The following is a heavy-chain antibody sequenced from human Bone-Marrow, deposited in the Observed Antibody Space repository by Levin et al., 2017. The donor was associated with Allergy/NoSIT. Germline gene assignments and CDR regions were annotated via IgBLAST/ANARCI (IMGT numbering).Heavy chain of an antibody. J-gene: IGHJ4*02. D-gene: IGHD5-18*01. CDR3: AKAGTAMVKDY. V-gene: IGHV3-30*18. CDR2: ISYDGSNK. CDR1: GFTFSSYG. Sequence: GESLKISCAASGFTFSSYGMHWVRQAPGKGLEWVAVISYDGSNKYYADSVKGRFTISRDNSKNTLYLQMNSLRAEDSAVYYCAKAGTAMVKDYWGQGTLVTVSS.